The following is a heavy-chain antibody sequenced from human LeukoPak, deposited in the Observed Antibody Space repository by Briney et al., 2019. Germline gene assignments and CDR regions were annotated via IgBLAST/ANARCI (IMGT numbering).Heavy chain of an antibody. CDR1: GFTFSSYA. V-gene: IGHV3-30-3*01. J-gene: IGHJ4*02. D-gene: IGHD6-13*01. CDR2: ISYDGSNK. CDR3: ARADIAAAGTPRTYFDY. Sequence: GRSLRLSCAASGFTFSSYAMHWVRQAPGKGLEWVAVISYDGSNKYYADSVKGRFTISRDNSKNTLYLQMNSLRAEDTAVYYCARADIAAAGTPRTYFDYWGQGTLVTVSS.